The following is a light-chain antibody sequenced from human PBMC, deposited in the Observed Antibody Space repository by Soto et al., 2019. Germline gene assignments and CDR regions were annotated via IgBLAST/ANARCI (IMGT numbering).Light chain of an antibody. CDR3: MQGSHWPVH. Sequence: DAVMTQSPLSLPVTLGQPASISCRSSQSLVYSDGNTYLNWFHQRPGQSPRRLIYKVSNRDSGVPDRFCGSGSGTDFTLKISRVEAEDVGVYYCMQGSHWPVHFGQGTKLEIK. CDR1: QSLVYSDGNTY. J-gene: IGKJ2*01. V-gene: IGKV2-30*01. CDR2: KVS.